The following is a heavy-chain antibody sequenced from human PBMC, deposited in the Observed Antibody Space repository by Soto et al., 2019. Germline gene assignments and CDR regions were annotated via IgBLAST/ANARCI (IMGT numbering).Heavy chain of an antibody. D-gene: IGHD3-3*01. Sequence: PGGSLRLSCAASGFRFDDYNMHWVRQAPGKGLEWVSLITWNGGNTYYADSVKGQFTISRDGTTQSVFLQMTSLKREDTGLYYCARETLSFGSALDVWGQGTTVTVSS. V-gene: IGHV3-43*01. CDR1: GFRFDDYN. J-gene: IGHJ6*02. CDR2: ITWNGGNT. CDR3: ARETLSFGSALDV.